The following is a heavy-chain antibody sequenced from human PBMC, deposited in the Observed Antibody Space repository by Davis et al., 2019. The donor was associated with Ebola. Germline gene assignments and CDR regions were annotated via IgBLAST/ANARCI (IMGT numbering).Heavy chain of an antibody. CDR1: GYSFTTYW. CDR3: ARRRDIDFWRGYPDY. CDR2: IYPADSDT. V-gene: IGHV5-51*01. D-gene: IGHD3-3*01. J-gene: IGHJ4*02. Sequence: GESLKISCKGSGYSFTTYWIGWVRQMPGKGLEWMGIIYPADSDTRYSPSFQGQVTISADKSISTAFLQWSSLKASDTAIYYCARRRDIDFWRGYPDYWGQGTLVTVSS.